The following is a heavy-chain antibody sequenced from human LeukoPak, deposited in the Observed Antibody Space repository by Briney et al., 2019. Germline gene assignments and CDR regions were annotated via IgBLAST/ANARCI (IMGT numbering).Heavy chain of an antibody. Sequence: SETLSLTCTVSGGSISSGSYYWSWIRQPAGKGPEWIGRTYTSGSTNYNPSLKSRVTISVDTSKNQFSLKLSSVTAADTAVYYCARDGEGIYCSSTSCSNYYYYYMDVWGKGTTVTVSS. D-gene: IGHD2-2*01. J-gene: IGHJ6*03. V-gene: IGHV4-61*02. CDR1: GGSISSGSYY. CDR2: TYTSGST. CDR3: ARDGEGIYCSSTSCSNYYYYYMDV.